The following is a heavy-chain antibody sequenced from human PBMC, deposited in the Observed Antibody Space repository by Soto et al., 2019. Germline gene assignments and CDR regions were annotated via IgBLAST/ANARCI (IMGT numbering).Heavy chain of an antibody. D-gene: IGHD2-21*01. V-gene: IGHV3-7*01. Sequence: GGSLRLSCAASGFTFSSYSMHWVRQAPGKGLEWVAKIKHDGSEKYYVDSVKGRFTISRDNAKNTLYLQMNSLRAEDTAVYYCARVPVIKNRDDFDNWGQGTMVTVSS. J-gene: IGHJ4*01. CDR1: GFTFSSYS. CDR2: IKHDGSEK. CDR3: ARVPVIKNRDDFDN.